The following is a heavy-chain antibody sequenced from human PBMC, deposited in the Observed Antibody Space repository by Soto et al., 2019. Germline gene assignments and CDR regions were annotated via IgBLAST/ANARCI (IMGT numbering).Heavy chain of an antibody. V-gene: IGHV1-69*13. D-gene: IGHD3-9*01. CDR1: GGTFSSYA. CDR2: IIPIFGTA. CDR3: AGSYYDILTGYYSYYGIDV. Sequence: SVKVSCKASGGTFSSYAISWVRQDPGQGLGWMGGIIPIFGTANYAQKFQGRVTITADESTSTAYMELSSLRSEDTAVYYCAGSYYDILTGYYSYYGIDVWGQGTTVTVCS. J-gene: IGHJ6*02.